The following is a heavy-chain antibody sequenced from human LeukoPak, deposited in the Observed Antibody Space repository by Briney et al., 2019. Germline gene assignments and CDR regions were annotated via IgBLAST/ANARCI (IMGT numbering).Heavy chain of an antibody. CDR1: GFTFSNYW. CDR3: ARAVWFDP. CDR2: IKQDGSEK. Sequence: GGSLRLSCAVSGFTFSNYWMSRVRQAPGKGLEWVANIKQDGSEKYYVDSVKGRFTISRDNAKNSLYLQMNSLRAEDTAAYYCARAVWFDPWGQGTLVTVSS. V-gene: IGHV3-7*01. J-gene: IGHJ5*02.